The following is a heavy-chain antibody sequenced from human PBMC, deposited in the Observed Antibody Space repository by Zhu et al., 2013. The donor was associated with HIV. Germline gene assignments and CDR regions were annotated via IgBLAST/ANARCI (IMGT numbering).Heavy chain of an antibody. CDR2: INPSGGST. CDR3: ARDRYSGSSDY. CDR1: RYIFTSHQ. V-gene: IGHV1-46*01. J-gene: IGHJ4*02. D-gene: IGHD1-26*01. Sequence: VELIQSASEVKKSGASVNLSCKTFRYIFTSHQIHWVRQAPGQGLEWMGVINPSGGSTSYAQKFQGRVTMTRDTSTSTVYMELSSLRSEDTAVYYCARDRYSGSSDYWGQGTLVTVSS.